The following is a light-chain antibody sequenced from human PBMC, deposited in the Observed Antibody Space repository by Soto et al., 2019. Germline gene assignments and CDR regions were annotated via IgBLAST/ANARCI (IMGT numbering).Light chain of an antibody. CDR1: QSISSY. Sequence: DIQMTQSPSSLSASVGDRVTITCRASQSISSYLNWYQQKPGKAPKLLIYAASSLQSGVPSRFSGSGSGTDFTLTISSLQPEDFAVYYCQQYDSSPPFALTFGGGTKVDIK. CDR2: AAS. V-gene: IGKV1-39*01. J-gene: IGKJ4*01. CDR3: QQYDSSPPFALT.